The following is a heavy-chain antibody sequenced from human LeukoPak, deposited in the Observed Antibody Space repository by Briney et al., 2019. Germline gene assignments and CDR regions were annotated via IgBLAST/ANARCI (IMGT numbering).Heavy chain of an antibody. J-gene: IGHJ4*02. CDR1: GFTFSTYA. V-gene: IGHV3-23*01. CDR2: ISGSGAST. CDR3: AKDRGN. Sequence: GGSLRLSCSASGFTFSTYAMIWVRQAPGKGLEWVSAISGSGASTNYADSVKGRFTISRDNSKNTLYLQMNSLRAKDTAVYYCAKDRGNCGQGTLVTVSS.